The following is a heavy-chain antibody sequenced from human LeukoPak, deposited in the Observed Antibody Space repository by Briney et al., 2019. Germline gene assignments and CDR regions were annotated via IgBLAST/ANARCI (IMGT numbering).Heavy chain of an antibody. CDR2: ISSSSSYI. V-gene: IGHV3-21*01. J-gene: IGHJ3*02. CDR3: ARATPDGGELLIDAFDI. D-gene: IGHD1-26*01. Sequence: PGGSLRLSCAASGFTFSSYSMNWVRQAPGKGLEWVSSISSSSSYIYYADSVKGRFTISRDNAKNSLYLQMNSLRAEDTAVYYCARATPDGGELLIDAFDIWGQGTMVTVSS. CDR1: GFTFSSYS.